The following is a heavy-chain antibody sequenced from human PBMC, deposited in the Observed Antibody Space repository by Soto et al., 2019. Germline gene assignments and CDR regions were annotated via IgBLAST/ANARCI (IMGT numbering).Heavy chain of an antibody. CDR3: AGNSGSYWHFFDY. CDR1: GYSFSNHW. J-gene: IGHJ4*02. V-gene: IGHV5-51*01. D-gene: IGHD1-26*01. Sequence: PGESLKISCKASGYSFSNHWIAWVRQMPGKGLEWMGVIYPTDSDTKYSPSFRGQVTISADKSISTAYLQWSSLRASDTAIYYCAGNSGSYWHFFDYWGQGILVTVSS. CDR2: IYPTDSDT.